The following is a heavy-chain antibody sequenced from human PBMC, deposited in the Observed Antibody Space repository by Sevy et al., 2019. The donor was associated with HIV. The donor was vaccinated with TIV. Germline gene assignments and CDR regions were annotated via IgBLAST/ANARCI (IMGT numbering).Heavy chain of an antibody. V-gene: IGHV3-33*01. J-gene: IGHJ4*02. Sequence: GGSLRLSCAATGFTFSNYAMHWVRQAPGKGMEWVAIIWSDGAYQYHGDSVKGRFIISRDNSKNKLYLQMNNVRVEDTAVYYCARGGYYYDNAAYYALDSWGQGTLVTVSS. CDR2: IWSDGAYQ. CDR3: ARGGYYYDNAAYYALDS. CDR1: GFTFSNYA. D-gene: IGHD3-22*01.